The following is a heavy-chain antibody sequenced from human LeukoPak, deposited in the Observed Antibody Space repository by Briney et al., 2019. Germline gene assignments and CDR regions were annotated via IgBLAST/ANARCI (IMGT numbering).Heavy chain of an antibody. V-gene: IGHV3-48*04. Sequence: GGSLRLSCTASGFSFSVNSMNWSRRAPGGGLEWIPYISSGSSVIYYADSVKGRFTVSRDNAKNSLYLQMNSLRAEDTAVYYCARDGGGPDAFDLWGQGTMVTVSS. CDR1: GFSFSVNS. CDR2: ISSGSSVI. CDR3: ARDGGGPDAFDL. J-gene: IGHJ3*01. D-gene: IGHD6-25*01.